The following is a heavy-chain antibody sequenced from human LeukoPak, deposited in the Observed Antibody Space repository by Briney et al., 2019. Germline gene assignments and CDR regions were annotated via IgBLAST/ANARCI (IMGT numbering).Heavy chain of an antibody. CDR1: GGTFSSYA. J-gene: IGHJ4*02. Sequence: GSSVKVSRKASGGTFSSYAISWVRQAPGQGLEWMGGIIPIFGTANYAQKFQGRVTITADESTSTAYMELSSLRSEDTAVYYCARDRKIVGATRAFDYWGRGTLVTVSS. CDR3: ARDRKIVGATRAFDY. CDR2: IIPIFGTA. D-gene: IGHD1-26*01. V-gene: IGHV1-69*01.